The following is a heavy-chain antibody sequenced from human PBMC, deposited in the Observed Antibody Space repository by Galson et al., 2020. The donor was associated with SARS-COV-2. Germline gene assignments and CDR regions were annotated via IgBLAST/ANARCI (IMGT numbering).Heavy chain of an antibody. CDR2: IYYSGST. CDR1: GGSISSSSYY. Sequence: SETLSLTCTVSGGSISSSSYYWGWNRQPPGKGLEWNGSIYYSGSTYYNPSLKSRVTISVDTSKNQFSLKLSSVTAADTAVYYCASLDYYYYYVDVWGKGTTVTISS. J-gene: IGHJ6*03. CDR3: ASLDYYYYYVDV. V-gene: IGHV4-39*01.